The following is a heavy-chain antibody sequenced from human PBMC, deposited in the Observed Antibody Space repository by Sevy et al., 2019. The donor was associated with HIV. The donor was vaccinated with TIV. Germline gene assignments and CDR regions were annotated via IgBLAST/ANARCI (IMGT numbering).Heavy chain of an antibody. Sequence: GGSLRLPCAASGFTFSSYSMNWVRQAPGKGLEWVSYISSSSSTIYYADSVKGRFTISRDNAKNSLYLQMNSLRDEDTAVYYCARDKLTVTTLNAFDIWGQGTMVTVSS. V-gene: IGHV3-48*02. CDR1: GFTFSSYS. CDR2: ISSSSSTI. D-gene: IGHD4-17*01. J-gene: IGHJ3*02. CDR3: ARDKLTVTTLNAFDI.